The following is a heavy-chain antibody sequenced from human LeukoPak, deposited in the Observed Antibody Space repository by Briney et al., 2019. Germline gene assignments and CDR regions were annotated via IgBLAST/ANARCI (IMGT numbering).Heavy chain of an antibody. CDR2: ISGSGGNT. D-gene: IGHD3-9*01. CDR1: GFTFSSYG. CDR3: ARGVELTGYSDY. V-gene: IGHV3-21*01. Sequence: GGSLRLSCAASGFTFSSYGMNWVRQAPGKGLEWVSVISGSGGNTYYADSVKGRFTISRDNAKNSLYLQMNSLRAEDTAVYYCARGVELTGYSDYWGRGTLVTVSS. J-gene: IGHJ4*02.